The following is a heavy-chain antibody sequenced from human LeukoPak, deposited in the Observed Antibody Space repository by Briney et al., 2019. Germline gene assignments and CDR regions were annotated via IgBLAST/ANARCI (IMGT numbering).Heavy chain of an antibody. CDR3: ARSGDSGYDEGNWFDP. V-gene: IGHV4-31*03. Sequence: SETLSLTCTVSGGSISSGGYYWSWIRQHPGKGLEWIGYIYYSGSTYYNPSLKSRVTISVDTSKNQFSLKLSSVTAADTAVYYCARSGDSGYDEGNWFDPWGQGTLVTVSS. CDR2: IYYSGST. D-gene: IGHD5-12*01. CDR1: GGSISSGGYY. J-gene: IGHJ5*02.